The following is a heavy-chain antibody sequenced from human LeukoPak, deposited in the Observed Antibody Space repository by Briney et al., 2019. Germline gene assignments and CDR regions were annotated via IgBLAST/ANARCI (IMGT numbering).Heavy chain of an antibody. CDR1: GGAFSGYY. CDR3: ARGEQLVAVFDY. Sequence: KPSETLSLTCPVYGGAFSGYYWSWIRQPPGKGLEWIGEINHSGSTNYNPSLKSRGTISVDTSKNQFSLKLSSVTAADTAVYYCARGEQLVAVFDYWGQGTLVTVSS. V-gene: IGHV4-34*01. CDR2: INHSGST. J-gene: IGHJ4*02. D-gene: IGHD6-6*01.